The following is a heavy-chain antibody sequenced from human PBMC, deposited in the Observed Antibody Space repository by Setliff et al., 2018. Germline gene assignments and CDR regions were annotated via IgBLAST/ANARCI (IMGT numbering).Heavy chain of an antibody. V-gene: IGHV1-18*01. CDR2: ISAYNGKT. J-gene: IGHJ4*02. CDR1: GYSFTSYD. Sequence: ASVKVSCKASGYSFTSYDINSVRLAAGQGLEWVGWISAYNGKTYSAQKFQDRVTLTTHTSTNMGYLELRDLRSDDTAVYYCLRLVRYCTKIACQATSGDEVWGLGTLVTVSS. D-gene: IGHD2-8*01. CDR3: LRLVRYCTKIACQATSGDEV.